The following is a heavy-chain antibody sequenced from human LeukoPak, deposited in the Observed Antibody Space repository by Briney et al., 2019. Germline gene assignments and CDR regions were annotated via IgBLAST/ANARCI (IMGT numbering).Heavy chain of an antibody. CDR2: IYSGGST. Sequence: GGTLRLSCAASGFTFSSYGMSWVRQAPGKGLEWVSIIYSGGSTYYADSVKGRFTISRDNSKNTLYLQMNSLRAEDTAVYYCARTRAEDRGYYDSSASYYFDYWGQGTLVTVSS. J-gene: IGHJ4*02. CDR3: ARTRAEDRGYYDSSASYYFDY. V-gene: IGHV3-53*01. D-gene: IGHD3-22*01. CDR1: GFTFSSYG.